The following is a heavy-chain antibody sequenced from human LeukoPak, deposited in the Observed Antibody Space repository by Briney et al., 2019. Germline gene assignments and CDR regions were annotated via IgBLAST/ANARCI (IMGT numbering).Heavy chain of an antibody. CDR3: ARGVELTGYSDY. Sequence: GALRLSCAASGFTFSSYGMSWVRQAPGKGLEWVSAISGSGGSTYYADSVKGRFTISRDNSKNTLYLQMNSLRAEDTAVYYCARGVELTGYSDYWGRGTLVTVSS. CDR2: ISGSGGST. CDR1: GFTFSSYG. V-gene: IGHV3-23*01. J-gene: IGHJ4*02. D-gene: IGHD3-9*01.